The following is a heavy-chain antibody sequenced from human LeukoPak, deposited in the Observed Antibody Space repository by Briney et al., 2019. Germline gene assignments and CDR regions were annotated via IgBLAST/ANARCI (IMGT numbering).Heavy chain of an antibody. D-gene: IGHD3-10*01. CDR2: IYYSGST. V-gene: IGHV4-59*01. CDR3: ARAIWFGELGDIDY. J-gene: IGHJ4*02. CDR1: GGSISSYY. Sequence: SETLSLTCTVSGGSISSYYGSWIRQPPGKGLEWIGYIYYSGSTNYNPSLKSRVTISVDTSKNQFSLKLSSVTAADTAVYYCARAIWFGELGDIDYWGQGTLVTVSS.